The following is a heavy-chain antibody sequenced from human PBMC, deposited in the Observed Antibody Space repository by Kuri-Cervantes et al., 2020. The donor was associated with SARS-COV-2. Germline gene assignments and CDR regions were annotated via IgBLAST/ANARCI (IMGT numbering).Heavy chain of an antibody. Sequence: GESLKISCAASGFTFSSYAMSWVRQAPGKGLEWVSAISGSGGSTCYADSVKGRFTISRDNSKNTLYLQMNSLRAEDTAVYYCAKCSDIAAAGQTDYWGQGTLVTVSS. J-gene: IGHJ4*02. CDR2: ISGSGGST. V-gene: IGHV3-23*01. CDR1: GFTFSSYA. D-gene: IGHD6-13*01. CDR3: AKCSDIAAAGQTDY.